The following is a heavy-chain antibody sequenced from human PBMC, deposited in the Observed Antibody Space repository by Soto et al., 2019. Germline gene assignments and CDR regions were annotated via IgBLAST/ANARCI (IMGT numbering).Heavy chain of an antibody. Sequence: QVQLQQWGAGLLKPSETLSLTCTVYGGSFGAYYWSWIRQPPGKGLEWLGEINHGGSTNYNPSLKSRVTISVDTSKNQFSLKLSSVTAADSAVYFCARGPADYYDSSGYYYVGGDYWGQGTLVTVSS. CDR1: GGSFGAYY. CDR3: ARGPADYYDSSGYYYVGGDY. CDR2: INHGGST. J-gene: IGHJ4*02. V-gene: IGHV4-34*02. D-gene: IGHD3-22*01.